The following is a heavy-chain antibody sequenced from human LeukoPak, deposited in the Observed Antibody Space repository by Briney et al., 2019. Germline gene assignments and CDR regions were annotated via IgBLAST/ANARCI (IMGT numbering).Heavy chain of an antibody. CDR2: ISSSSSYI. CDR3: AREDYYDSSGYFDY. D-gene: IGHD3-22*01. CDR1: GFTFSSYS. Sequence: PGGSLRLSCAASGFTFSSYSMNWVRQAPGKGLEWVSSISSSSSYIYYADSVKGRFTISRDNAKNSLYLQMNSLRAEDTAVYYCAREDYYDSSGYFDYWGRGTLVTVSS. V-gene: IGHV3-21*01. J-gene: IGHJ4*02.